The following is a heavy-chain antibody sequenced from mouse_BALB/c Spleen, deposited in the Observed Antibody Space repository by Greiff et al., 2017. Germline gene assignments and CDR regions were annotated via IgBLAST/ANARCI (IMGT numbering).Heavy chain of an antibody. CDR3: ARWVITIFDY. Sequence: EVQLQQSGAELVKPGASVKLSCTASGFNIKDSYMHWVKQRPEQGLEWIGRIDPANGNTKYDPKFQGKATITADTSSNTAYLQLSSLTSEDTAVYYCARWVITIFDYWGQGTTLTVSS. CDR2: IDPANGNT. J-gene: IGHJ2*01. D-gene: IGHD2-4*01. CDR1: GFNIKDSY. V-gene: IGHV14-3*02.